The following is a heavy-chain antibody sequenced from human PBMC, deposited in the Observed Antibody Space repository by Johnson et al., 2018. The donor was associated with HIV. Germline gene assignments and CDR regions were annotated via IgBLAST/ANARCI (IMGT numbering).Heavy chain of an antibody. D-gene: IGHD4-23*01. CDR3: AKLPGGNSGFVDAFDI. J-gene: IGHJ3*02. CDR1: GIIFSHYG. CDR2: ISYDGSKT. Sequence: QVQLVESGGGVVQPGRSLRLSCAVSGIIFSHYGMHWVRQAPGKGLAWVALISYDGSKTYYADSVKGRFTISRDNSKNTLYLQMNSLRAEDTAVYYCAKLPGGNSGFVDAFDIWGQGTMVTVSS. V-gene: IGHV3-30*18.